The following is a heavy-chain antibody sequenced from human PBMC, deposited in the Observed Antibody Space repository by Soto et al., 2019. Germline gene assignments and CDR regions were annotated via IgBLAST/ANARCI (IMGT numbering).Heavy chain of an antibody. CDR1: GFTFSSYW. J-gene: IGHJ6*02. CDR2: IKQDGSEK. D-gene: IGHD3-3*01. CDR3: ARAWNYDFWSGYLYYYYGMDV. V-gene: IGHV3-7*04. Sequence: GSLRLSCAASGFTFSSYWMSWVRQAPGKGLEWVANIKQDGSEKYYVDSVKGRFTISRDNAKNSLYLQMNSLRAEDTAVYYCARAWNYDFWSGYLYYYYGMDVWGQGTTVTVSS.